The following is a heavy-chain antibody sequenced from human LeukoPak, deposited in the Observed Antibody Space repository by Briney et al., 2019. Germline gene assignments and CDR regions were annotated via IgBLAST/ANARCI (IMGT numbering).Heavy chain of an antibody. Sequence: PGGSLRLSCAASGLTFSSYGMSWVRQAPGKGLDWVSAISGSGGKTYYADSVKGRFTISRDNSKNTLYLQMNSLRAEDTAVYYCAKPAHCYSSGCYFDYWGQGTLVTVSS. D-gene: IGHD3-22*01. V-gene: IGHV3-23*01. CDR3: AKPAHCYSSGCYFDY. CDR1: GLTFSSYG. CDR2: ISGSGGKT. J-gene: IGHJ4*02.